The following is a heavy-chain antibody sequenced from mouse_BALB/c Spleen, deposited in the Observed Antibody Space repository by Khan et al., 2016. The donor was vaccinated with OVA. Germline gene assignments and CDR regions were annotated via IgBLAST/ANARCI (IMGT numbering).Heavy chain of an antibody. V-gene: IGHV5-17*02. CDR1: GFTFSSFG. D-gene: IGHD2-1*01. Sequence: DVQLVESGGGLVQPGGSRKLSCAASGFTFSSFGMHWVRQAPEKGLEWVAYISSDSITLYYAATVKGRVTISRDNPRNTLFLQMTSLRSEDTAIYYCARGNWAWFAYWGQGTLVTVSA. CDR3: ARGNWAWFAY. J-gene: IGHJ3*01. CDR2: ISSDSITL.